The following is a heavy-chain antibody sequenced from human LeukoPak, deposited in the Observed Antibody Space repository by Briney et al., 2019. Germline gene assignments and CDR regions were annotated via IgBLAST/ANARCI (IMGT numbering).Heavy chain of an antibody. CDR3: ASYYSSGWDELHY. CDR2: ISSSSSI. J-gene: IGHJ4*02. D-gene: IGHD6-19*01. V-gene: IGHV3-48*01. Sequence: GGSLRLSCAASGFTFSSYSMNWVRQAPGKGLGWVSYISSSSSIYYADSVKGRFTISRDNAKNSLYLQMNSLRAEDTAVYYCASYYSSGWDELHYWGQGTLVTVSS. CDR1: GFTFSSYS.